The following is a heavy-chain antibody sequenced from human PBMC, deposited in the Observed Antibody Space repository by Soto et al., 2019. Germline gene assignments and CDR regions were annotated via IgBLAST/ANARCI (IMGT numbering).Heavy chain of an antibody. D-gene: IGHD6-19*01. CDR3: AKDRGLVLSFYFDY. V-gene: IGHV3-9*01. Sequence: EVQLVESGGGLVQPGRSLRLSCAASGFTFDDYAMHWVRQAPGKGLEWVSGIRWNSGSIGYADSVKGRFTISRDNAKNSLYLQTNSLRAEDTALYYCAKDRGLVLSFYFDYWGQGTLVTVSS. CDR1: GFTFDDYA. J-gene: IGHJ4*02. CDR2: IRWNSGSI.